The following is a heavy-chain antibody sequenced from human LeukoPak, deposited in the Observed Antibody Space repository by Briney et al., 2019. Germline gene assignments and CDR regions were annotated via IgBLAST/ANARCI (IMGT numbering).Heavy chain of an antibody. Sequence: ASVKVSCKASGYTFTDYYMHWVRQAPGQGLEWMGWINTHSGGTGYAQKFQGRVTMTRDTSISTAYMELSRLRSDDTAVYYCARTRIAAPVDYWGQGTLVTVSS. CDR2: INTHSGGT. V-gene: IGHV1-2*02. J-gene: IGHJ4*02. CDR1: GYTFTDYY. CDR3: ARTRIAAPVDY. D-gene: IGHD6-6*01.